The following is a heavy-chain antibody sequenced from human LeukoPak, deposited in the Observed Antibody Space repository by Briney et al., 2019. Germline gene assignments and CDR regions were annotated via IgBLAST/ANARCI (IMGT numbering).Heavy chain of an antibody. CDR1: GGSISGYC. D-gene: IGHD3-10*01. CDR3: AVTMVRGAGPYYFDY. J-gene: IGHJ4*02. Sequence: SETLSLTCTVSGGSISGYCWSWIRQPPGKALEWIGYFFYTGSTNYNPSLKSRVTMSVDTSKNQFSLKLSSVTAADTAVYYCAVTMVRGAGPYYFDYWGQGTLVTVSS. V-gene: IGHV4-59*03. CDR2: FFYTGST.